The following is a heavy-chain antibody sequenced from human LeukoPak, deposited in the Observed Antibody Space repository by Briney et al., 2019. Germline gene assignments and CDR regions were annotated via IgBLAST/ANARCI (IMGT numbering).Heavy chain of an antibody. V-gene: IGHV3-21*01. CDR2: ISSSSSYI. CDR3: ARVFTGLTKGLFDN. D-gene: IGHD4-11*01. J-gene: IGHJ4*02. CDR1: GFPFNLYN. Sequence: GGSLRLSCVASGFPFNLYNMNWVRQAPGKGLEWVSSISSSSSYIYYADSVQGRFTISRDNAKNSLFLQMHTLRADDTAVYYCARVFTGLTKGLFDNWGQGTPVTVSS.